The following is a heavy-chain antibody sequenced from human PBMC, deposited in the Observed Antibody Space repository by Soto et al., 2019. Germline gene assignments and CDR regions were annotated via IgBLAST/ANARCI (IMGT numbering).Heavy chain of an antibody. CDR3: ARATPPTDY. CDR1: GYTFTSYH. V-gene: IGHV1-18*01. CDR2: ISAYNTNT. J-gene: IGHJ4*02. D-gene: IGHD2-15*01. Sequence: QVQLVQSGAEVKKPGASVKVSCKTSGYTFTSYHITWVRQAPGQGLEWMGWISAYNTNTNYAQKFQGRVTMTTDTSTSTASMELTTLRSYDTAVYYCARATPPTDYWCPGTLVTFSS.